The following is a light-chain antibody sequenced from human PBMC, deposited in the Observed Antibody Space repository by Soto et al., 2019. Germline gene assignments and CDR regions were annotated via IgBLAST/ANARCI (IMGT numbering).Light chain of an antibody. Sequence: EIVLTQSPGTLSLSPGERATLSCRASETIGYNYVDWYQQQPGLAPTLLIYDSSTRAPGIPVRFSGSGSGIAFTITSSRLEPGAFAVYYCHKYDTSFTFGPGTKLEIK. J-gene: IGKJ2*01. CDR2: DSS. CDR3: HKYDTSFT. CDR1: ETIGYNY. V-gene: IGKV3-20*01.